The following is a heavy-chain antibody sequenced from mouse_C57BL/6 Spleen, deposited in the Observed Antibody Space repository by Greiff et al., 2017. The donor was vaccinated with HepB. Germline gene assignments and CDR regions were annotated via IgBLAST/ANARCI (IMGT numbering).Heavy chain of an antibody. CDR3: ASPVYYCSSLFYAMDY. D-gene: IGHD1-1*01. V-gene: IGHV5-17*01. CDR2: ISSGSSTI. CDR1: GFTFSDYG. Sequence: EVQLVESGGGLVKPGGSLKLSCAASGFTFSDYGMHWVRQAPEKGLEWVAYISSGSSTIYYADTVKGRFTISRANAKNTLFLQMTSLRSEDTAMYFCASPVYYCSSLFYAMDYWGQGTAVTVSP. J-gene: IGHJ4*01.